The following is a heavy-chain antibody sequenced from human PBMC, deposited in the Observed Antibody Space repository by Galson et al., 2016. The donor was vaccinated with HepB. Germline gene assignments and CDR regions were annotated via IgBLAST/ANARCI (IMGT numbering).Heavy chain of an antibody. D-gene: IGHD3-22*01. Sequence: LSCAASGFTFRSHAMSWVRQAPGRGLEWVSSITAGSTSTFYAGSVKGRFTMSRDNSRNTLYLQMNSLRAEDTAIYYCARDPASFYYDSRFHPHDYWGQETLVTVSS. V-gene: IGHV3-23*01. CDR1: GFTFRSHA. CDR3: ARDPASFYYDSRFHPHDY. J-gene: IGHJ4*02. CDR2: ITAGSTST.